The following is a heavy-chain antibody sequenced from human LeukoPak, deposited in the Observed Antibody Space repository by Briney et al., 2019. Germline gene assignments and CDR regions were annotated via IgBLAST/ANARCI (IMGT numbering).Heavy chain of an antibody. CDR1: GYTFTDYY. J-gene: IGHJ4*02. CDR2: INPNGGGT. CDR3: ARSYYVSGSYVDY. Sequence: GASVKASCKASGYTFTDYYIHWVRQAPGQGLEWMGWINPNGGGTNYAQKFQGRVTMTRDTSITTAYMELSRLRSDDTAVYYCARSYYVSGSYVDYWGQGTPVTVSS. D-gene: IGHD3-10*01. V-gene: IGHV1-2*02.